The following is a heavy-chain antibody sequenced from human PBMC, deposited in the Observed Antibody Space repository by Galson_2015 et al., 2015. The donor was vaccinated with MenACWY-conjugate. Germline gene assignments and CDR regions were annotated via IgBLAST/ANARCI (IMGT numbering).Heavy chain of an antibody. CDR1: GGSASSSGYY. CDR3: AREFSY. J-gene: IGHJ4*02. CDR2: IYDSGTT. V-gene: IGHV4-61*08. Sequence: ETLSLTCTVSGGSASSSGYYWTWIRQPPGQGLEWLGLIYDSGTTKYNPSLKGRVTISLDTSKNQVSLKLSSVTAADTAVYYCAREFSYWGQGTLVTVSS. D-gene: IGHD2/OR15-2a*01.